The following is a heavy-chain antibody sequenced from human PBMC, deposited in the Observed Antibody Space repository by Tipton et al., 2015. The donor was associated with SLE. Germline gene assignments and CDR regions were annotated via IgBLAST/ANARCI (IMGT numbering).Heavy chain of an antibody. Sequence: TLSLTCTVSGGSISSSSYYWGWIRQPPGKGLEWIGSIYYSGSTYYNPSLKSRVTISVDTSKNQFSLKLSSVTAADTAVYYCAKSGVSGGFDYWGQGTLVTVSS. CDR1: GGSISSSSYY. J-gene: IGHJ4*02. V-gene: IGHV4-39*07. CDR2: IYYSGST. CDR3: AKSGVSGGFDY. D-gene: IGHD3-16*01.